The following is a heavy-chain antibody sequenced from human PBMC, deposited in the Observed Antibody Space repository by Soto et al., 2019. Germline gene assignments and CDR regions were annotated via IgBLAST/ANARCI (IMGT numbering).Heavy chain of an antibody. CDR2: IYYSGST. J-gene: IGHJ4*02. CDR1: GGSISSGGYY. CDR3: ARGGSGYSVARFEY. V-gene: IGHV4-31*03. D-gene: IGHD2-15*01. Sequence: PSETLSLTCTVSGGSISSGGYYWSWIRQHPGKGLEWIGYIYYSGSTYYNPSLKSRMTVNPDTSKNQISLQLNSVTPEDTAVYYCARGGSGYSVARFEYWGQGTLVTVSS.